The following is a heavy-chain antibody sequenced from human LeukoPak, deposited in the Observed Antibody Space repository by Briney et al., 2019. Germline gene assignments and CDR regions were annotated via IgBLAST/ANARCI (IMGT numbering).Heavy chain of an antibody. D-gene: IGHD3-3*01. CDR2: ISYDGSNK. J-gene: IGHJ6*02. V-gene: IGHV3-30-3*01. CDR3: ARPSGEWLSHYYYGMDV. Sequence: GRSLRLSCAASGFTFSSYAMHWVRQAPGKGLEWVAVISYDGSNKYYADSVKGRFTISRDNSKNTLYLQMNSLRAEDTAVYYCARPSGEWLSHYYYGMDVWGQGTTVTVSS. CDR1: GFTFSSYA.